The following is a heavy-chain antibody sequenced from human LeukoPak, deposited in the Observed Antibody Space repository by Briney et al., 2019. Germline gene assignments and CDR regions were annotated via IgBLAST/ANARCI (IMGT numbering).Heavy chain of an antibody. CDR2: IYYTGTT. D-gene: IGHD4/OR15-4a*01. J-gene: IGHJ3*02. CDR3: ARAAWRGTNSRDAFDI. CDR1: GGSISSGGDY. V-gene: IGHV4-31*03. Sequence: SQTLSLTCTVSGGSISSGGDYWSLLRQHPGKGLEWIGYIYYTGTTYYNPSLKSRITISVDTSKNQFSLNLSSMTAADTAVYYCARAAWRGTNSRDAFDIWGQGTVVTVSS.